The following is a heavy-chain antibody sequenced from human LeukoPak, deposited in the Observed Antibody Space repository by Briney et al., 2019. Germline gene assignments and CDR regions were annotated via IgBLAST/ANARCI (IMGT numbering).Heavy chain of an antibody. CDR2: ISSSSSTI. CDR3: ARDRDETYYDFWSGYFPQTYYYYYMDV. Sequence: QAGGSLRLSCAASGFTFSNYSMNWVRQAPGKGLEWVSYISSSSSTIYYADSVKGRFTISRDNAKNSLYLQMNSLRAEDTAVYYCARDRDETYYDFWSGYFPQTYYYYYMDVWGKGTTVTVSS. J-gene: IGHJ6*03. D-gene: IGHD3-3*01. V-gene: IGHV3-48*01. CDR1: GFTFSNYS.